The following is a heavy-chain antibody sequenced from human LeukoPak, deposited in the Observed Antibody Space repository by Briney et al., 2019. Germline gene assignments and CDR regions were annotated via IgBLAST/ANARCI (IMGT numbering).Heavy chain of an antibody. Sequence: SSETLSLTCSVSGGSISNYFWTWIRQPPGKGLEWIGYIYSSGSTYYNPSLKSRVTISVDTSKNRFSLKLSTVTAADTAVYYCARRPTGDPKFDYWGQGTLLTVSS. CDR1: GGSISNYF. D-gene: IGHD7-27*01. V-gene: IGHV4-59*08. CDR3: ARRPTGDPKFDY. J-gene: IGHJ4*02. CDR2: IYSSGST.